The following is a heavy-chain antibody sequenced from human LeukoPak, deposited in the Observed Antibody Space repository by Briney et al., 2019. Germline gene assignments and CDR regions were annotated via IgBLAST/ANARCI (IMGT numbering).Heavy chain of an antibody. J-gene: IGHJ4*02. CDR2: IHNSGST. CDR3: ARNSCSGGSCYDNRGYFDY. CDR1: GGSISSSAYH. D-gene: IGHD2-15*01. V-gene: IGHV4-39*01. Sequence: PSETLSLTCTVSGGSISSSAYHWGWIRQPPGKGLEWIGSIHNSGSTYYNPSLKSRVTISVRTSKNQFSLKLSSVTAADTAVYFCARNSCSGGSCYDNRGYFDYWGQGTLVTVSS.